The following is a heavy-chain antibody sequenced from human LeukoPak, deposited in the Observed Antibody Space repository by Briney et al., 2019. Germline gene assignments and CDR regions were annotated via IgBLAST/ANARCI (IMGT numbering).Heavy chain of an antibody. CDR2: MNPNSGNT. Sequence: ASVKVSCKASGYTFTSYDINWVRQATGQGLEWMGWMNPNSGNTGYAQKFQGRVTMTRNTSISTAYMELSSLRSEDTAVYYCARQSPPMGYYYYGMDVWGQGTTVTVSS. CDR3: ARQSPPMGYYYYGMDV. V-gene: IGHV1-8*01. J-gene: IGHJ6*02. CDR1: GYTFTSYD.